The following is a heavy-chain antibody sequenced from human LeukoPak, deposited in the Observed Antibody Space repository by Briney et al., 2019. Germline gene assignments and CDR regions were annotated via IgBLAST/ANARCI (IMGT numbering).Heavy chain of an antibody. CDR2: ISYSGST. CDR3: ARGRKYTSGYRVTELGSGYSDY. Sequence: KPGGSLRLSCAASGFTFSDYYMSWIRQAPGKGLEWIGGISYSGSTYYNPSLKSRVTISVDTSKNQFSLKLSSVTAADTAVYYCARGRKYTSGYRVTELGSGYSDYWGQGTLVTVSS. CDR1: GFTFSDYY. D-gene: IGHD5-18*01. J-gene: IGHJ4*02. V-gene: IGHV4-34*01.